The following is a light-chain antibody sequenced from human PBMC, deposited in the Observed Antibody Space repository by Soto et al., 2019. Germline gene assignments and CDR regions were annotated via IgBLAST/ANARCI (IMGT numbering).Light chain of an antibody. V-gene: IGLV1-44*01. J-gene: IGLJ3*02. Sequence: QSVLTQPPSVSGIPGQRVTISCSGSSSNIGGNAVNWYQQLPGTAPKLLIYTNSQRPSGVPDRFSGSKSGTSASLALSGLQSEDEADYYCAVWDDSLIGWVFGGGTKVTVL. CDR2: TNS. CDR3: AVWDDSLIGWV. CDR1: SSNIGGNA.